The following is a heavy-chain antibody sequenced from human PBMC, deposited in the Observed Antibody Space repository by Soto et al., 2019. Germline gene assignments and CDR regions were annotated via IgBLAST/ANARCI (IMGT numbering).Heavy chain of an antibody. V-gene: IGHV3-66*01. CDR3: ARVRLTGYFTAFDI. Sequence: EVQLVESGGGLVQPGGSPRLSCAASGFTVSSNYMSWVRQAPGKGLEWVSVIYSGGSTYYADSVKGRFTISRDNSKNTLYLQMNSLRAEDTAVYYCARVRLTGYFTAFDIWGQGTMVTVSS. CDR2: IYSGGST. D-gene: IGHD3-9*01. J-gene: IGHJ3*02. CDR1: GFTVSSNY.